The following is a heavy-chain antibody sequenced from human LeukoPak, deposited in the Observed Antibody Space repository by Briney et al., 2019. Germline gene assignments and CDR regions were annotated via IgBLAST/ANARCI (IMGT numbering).Heavy chain of an antibody. CDR3: ARAGGTSWADY. Sequence: GGSLRLSCAASGFTFSSYWMTWVREAPGKGLEWVANVKQDGTEKFYVDSVKGRFTISRDNGKNSLYLQMNSLRVEDTAIYYCARAGGTSWADYWGQGTLVTVSS. CDR1: GFTFSSYW. J-gene: IGHJ4*02. V-gene: IGHV3-7*01. D-gene: IGHD6-13*01. CDR2: VKQDGTEK.